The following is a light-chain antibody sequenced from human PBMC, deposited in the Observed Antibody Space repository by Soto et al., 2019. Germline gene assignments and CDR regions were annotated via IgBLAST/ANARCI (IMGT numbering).Light chain of an antibody. CDR2: DNN. J-gene: IGLJ2*01. Sequence: QSVLTQSPSVSGAPGQRVTISCTGSRSNIGAGYDVHWYQQLPGTAPKLLIYDNNNRPSGVPDRFSGSKSGTSASLAITELQAEDEANYYCQSYDSSLRVVFGGGTKLTVL. CDR3: QSYDSSLRVV. CDR1: RSNIGAGYD. V-gene: IGLV1-40*01.